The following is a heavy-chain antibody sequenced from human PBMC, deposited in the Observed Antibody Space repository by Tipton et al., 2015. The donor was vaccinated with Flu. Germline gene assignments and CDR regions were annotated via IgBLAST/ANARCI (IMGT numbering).Heavy chain of an antibody. J-gene: IGHJ4*02. CDR3: VRQPHFSGSGYPPEFDF. V-gene: IGHV5-51*01. D-gene: IGHD3-22*01. Sequence: QLVQSGAEVKKPGESLKISCKGSGYTFTNYWIGWVRQMPGKGLEWMGIIYPGYSETRYSPSFQGQVTISADKSISSAYLQWSSLKASDTAMYYCVRQPHFSGSGYPPEFDFWGQGTLVIVSS. CDR1: GYTFTNYW. CDR2: IYPGYSET.